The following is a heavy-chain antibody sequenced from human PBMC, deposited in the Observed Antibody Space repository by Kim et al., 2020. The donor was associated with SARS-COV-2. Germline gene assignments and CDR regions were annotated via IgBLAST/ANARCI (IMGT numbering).Heavy chain of an antibody. Sequence: SETLSLTCAVYGGSFSGYYWSWIRQPPGKGLEWIGEINHSGSTNYNPSLKSRVTISVDTSKNQFSLKLSSVTAADTAVYYCARGRGQWLVALWYWGQGTLVTVSS. D-gene: IGHD6-19*01. CDR2: INHSGST. V-gene: IGHV4-34*01. CDR1: GGSFSGYY. J-gene: IGHJ4*02. CDR3: ARGRGQWLVALWY.